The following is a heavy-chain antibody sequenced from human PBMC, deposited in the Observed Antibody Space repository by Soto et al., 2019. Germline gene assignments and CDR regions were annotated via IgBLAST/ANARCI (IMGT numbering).Heavy chain of an antibody. D-gene: IGHD2-2*01. Sequence: SETLCLTCTVSGGSISSGGYYWSLIRQHPGKGLEWIGYIYYSGTTYYNPSLKSRVTISVDTSKNQFSLKLSSVSAADTALYYCARCSLVVVPAPGFDPWGRGTLVTVSS. CDR1: GGSISSGGYY. J-gene: IGHJ5*02. CDR3: ARCSLVVVPAPGFDP. V-gene: IGHV4-31*03. CDR2: IYYSGTT.